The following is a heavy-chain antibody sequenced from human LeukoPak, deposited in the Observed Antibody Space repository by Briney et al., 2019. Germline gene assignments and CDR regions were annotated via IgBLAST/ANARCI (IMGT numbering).Heavy chain of an antibody. V-gene: IGHV3-74*01. J-gene: IGHJ4*02. D-gene: IGHD3-22*01. CDR3: VRDWGYDSSGYWQKYFDT. Sequence: GGSLRLSCEASGFSVTNNYMSWVRQAPGKGLVWVSRINHDGSSTNYADSVKGRFTISRDNAKNTVYLQMNSLRAEDTAVYYCVRDWGYDSSGYWQKYFDTWGQGTLVTVSS. CDR1: GFSVTNNY. CDR2: INHDGSST.